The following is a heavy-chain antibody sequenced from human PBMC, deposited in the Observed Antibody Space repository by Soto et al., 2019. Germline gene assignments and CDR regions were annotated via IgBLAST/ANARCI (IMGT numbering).Heavy chain of an antibody. CDR2: INHSGST. CDR1: GGSFSGYY. V-gene: IGHV4-34*01. CDR3: ARASLQYSSGWYYFDY. Sequence: SETLSLTCAVYGGSFSGYYWSWIRQPPGKGLEWIGEINHSGSTNYNPSLKSRVTISVDTSKNQLSLKLSSVTAADTAVYYCARASLQYSSGWYYFDYWGQGTLVTVSS. J-gene: IGHJ4*02. D-gene: IGHD6-19*01.